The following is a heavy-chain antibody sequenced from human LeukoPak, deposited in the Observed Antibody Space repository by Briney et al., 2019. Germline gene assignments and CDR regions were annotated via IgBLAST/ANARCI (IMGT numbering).Heavy chain of an antibody. J-gene: IGHJ4*02. CDR1: GFTFDDYG. CDR3: AKDRVLWFGELDY. D-gene: IGHD3-10*01. CDR2: ISYDGSNK. V-gene: IGHV3-30*18. Sequence: PGGSLRLSCAASGFTFDDYGMSWVRQAPGKGLEWVAVISYDGSNKYYADSVKGRFTISRDNSKNTLYLQMNSLRAEDTAVYYCAKDRVLWFGELDYWGQGTLVTVSS.